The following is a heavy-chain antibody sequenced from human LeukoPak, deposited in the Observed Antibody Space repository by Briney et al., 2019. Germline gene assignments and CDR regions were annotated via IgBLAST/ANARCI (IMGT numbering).Heavy chain of an antibody. J-gene: IGHJ4*02. Sequence: PSETLSLTCTVSGGSISSGDYYWSWIRQPPGKGLEWIGYIYYGGSTYYHPSLNSRVTISVDTSKNQFSLRLSSVTAADTAVYYCAISGGTSGNFDYWGQGTLVTVSS. D-gene: IGHD1-1*01. V-gene: IGHV4-30-4*01. CDR1: GGSISSGDYY. CDR2: IYYGGST. CDR3: AISGGTSGNFDY.